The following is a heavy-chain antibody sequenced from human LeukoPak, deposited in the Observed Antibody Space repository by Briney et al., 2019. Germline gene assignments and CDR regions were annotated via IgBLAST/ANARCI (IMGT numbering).Heavy chain of an antibody. J-gene: IGHJ4*02. Sequence: GGSLRLSCAASGFTFSSYSMNWVRQAPGKGLEWVSYISSSSSSIYYADSVKGRFTISRDNAKNSLYLQMNSLRAEDTAVYYCAREGTPGLFIYWGQGTLVTVSS. CDR1: GFTFSSYS. CDR3: AREGTPGLFIY. CDR2: ISSSSSSI. D-gene: IGHD2-15*01. V-gene: IGHV3-48*04.